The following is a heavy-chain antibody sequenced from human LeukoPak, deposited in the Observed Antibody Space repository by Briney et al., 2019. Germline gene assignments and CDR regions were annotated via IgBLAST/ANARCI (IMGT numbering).Heavy chain of an antibody. CDR2: IYHSGST. V-gene: IGHV4-38-2*02. Sequence: SETLSLTCTVSGYSINSGYYWGWIRQPPGKGLEWIGSIYHSGSTYYNPSLKSRVTISVDTSKNQFSLKLSSVTAADTAVYYCARASPHKLRYFDLYYFDYWGQGTLVTVSS. D-gene: IGHD3-9*01. CDR3: ARASPHKLRYFDLYYFDY. CDR1: GYSINSGYY. J-gene: IGHJ4*02.